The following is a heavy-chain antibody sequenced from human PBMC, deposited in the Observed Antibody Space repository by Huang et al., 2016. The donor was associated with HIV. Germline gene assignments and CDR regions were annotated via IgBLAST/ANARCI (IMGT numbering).Heavy chain of an antibody. J-gene: IGHJ4*02. Sequence: QVQLVQSGAEVKKPGSSVKVSCKASGGTFSSYAISWVRQAPGQGLEWMGGIIPSVGTSIYAQKFQGRVTITADESTSTAYMDLGSLSSEDTAAYYCARARGYYDSSVSYYFDYWGQGTLVTVSS. CDR1: GGTFSSYA. CDR3: ARARGYYDSSVSYYFDY. V-gene: IGHV1-69*13. CDR2: IIPSVGTS. D-gene: IGHD3-22*01.